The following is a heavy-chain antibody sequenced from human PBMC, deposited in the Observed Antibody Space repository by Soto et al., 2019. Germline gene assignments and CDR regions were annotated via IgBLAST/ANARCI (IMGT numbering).Heavy chain of an antibody. D-gene: IGHD2-15*01. V-gene: IGHV3-23*01. CDR3: AKAGGDCSGGSCYSGQGDN. CDR1: GFTFSSYV. Sequence: EVQLLESGGGLVQPGGSLRLSCAASGFTFSSYVMTWVRQAPGKGLEWVSGLTGSGGSTYYADSVKGRFTISRDNSKNTLYLQMNSLRDEDTAIYYCAKAGGDCSGGSCYSGQGDNWGQGTLVTVSS. CDR2: LTGSGGST. J-gene: IGHJ4*02.